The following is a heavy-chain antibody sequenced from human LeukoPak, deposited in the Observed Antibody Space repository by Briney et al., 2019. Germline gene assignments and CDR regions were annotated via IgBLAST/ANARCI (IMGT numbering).Heavy chain of an antibody. J-gene: IGHJ3*02. CDR3: ATELVGVFET. V-gene: IGHV1-8*03. D-gene: IGHD1-26*01. Sequence: ASVKVSCKASGYTFTSYGISWVRQAPGQGLEWMGRINPNSGDRGYAQKFQGRVTITRNISISTAYMELSSLRSDDTAVYYCATELVGVFETWGQGTTVTVSS. CDR1: GYTFTSYG. CDR2: INPNSGDR.